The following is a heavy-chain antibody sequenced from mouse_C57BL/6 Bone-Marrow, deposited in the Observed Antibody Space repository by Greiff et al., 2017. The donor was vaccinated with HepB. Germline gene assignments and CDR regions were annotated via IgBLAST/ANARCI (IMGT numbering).Heavy chain of an antibody. CDR1: GFTFSDFY. CDR2: SRNKANDYTT. J-gene: IGHJ3*01. V-gene: IGHV7-1*01. CDR3: ARDAGSKAWFAY. D-gene: IGHD1-3*01. Sequence: EVKVVESGGGLVQSGRSLRLSCATSGFTFSDFYMEWVRQAPGKGLEWIAASRNKANDYTTEYSASVKGRFIVSRDTSQSILYLQMNALRAEDTAIYYCARDAGSKAWFAYWGQGTLVTVSA.